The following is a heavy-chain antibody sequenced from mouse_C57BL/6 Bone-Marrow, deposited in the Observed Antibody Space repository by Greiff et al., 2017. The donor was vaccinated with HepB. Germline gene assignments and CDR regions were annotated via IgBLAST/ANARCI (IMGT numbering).Heavy chain of an antibody. J-gene: IGHJ1*03. CDR2: ISYDGSN. V-gene: IGHV3-6*01. CDR3: ARVDYDDGWYFDV. D-gene: IGHD2-4*01. CDR1: GYSITSGYN. Sequence: VQLKESGPGLVKPSQSLSLTCSVTGYSITSGYNWNWIRQFPGNKLEWMGYISYDGSNNYNPSLKNRISITRDTSKNQFFLKLNSVTTEDTATYYCARVDYDDGWYFDVWGTGTTVTVSS.